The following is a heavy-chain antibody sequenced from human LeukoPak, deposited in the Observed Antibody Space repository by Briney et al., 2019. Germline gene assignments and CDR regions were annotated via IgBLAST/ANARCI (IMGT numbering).Heavy chain of an antibody. D-gene: IGHD2-2*01. CDR2: INPNSGGT. J-gene: IGHJ5*02. CDR3: ARVANCSSTGCYLYWFDP. Sequence: ASVTVSCKASGYTFTGYYMHWVRQAPGQGLEWMGWINPNSGGTNSAQKFQGRVTMTRDTSISTAYMELSRLRSDDTAVYYCARVANCSSTGCYLYWFDPWGQGTLVTVSS. V-gene: IGHV1-2*02. CDR1: GYTFTGYY.